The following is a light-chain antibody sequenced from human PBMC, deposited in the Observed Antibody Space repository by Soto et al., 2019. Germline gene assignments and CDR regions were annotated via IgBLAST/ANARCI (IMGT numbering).Light chain of an antibody. CDR2: GAS. Sequence: EIVMTQSPATLSVSPGERATLSCRASQSVGRNLAWYQQKPGQGPRLLIYGASTRATGIPARFSGCGFGTGFSLSISRLQSEDFVVYYCQQYINWLTFGGGTKVEIK. CDR1: QSVGRN. CDR3: QQYINWLT. V-gene: IGKV3-15*01. J-gene: IGKJ4*01.